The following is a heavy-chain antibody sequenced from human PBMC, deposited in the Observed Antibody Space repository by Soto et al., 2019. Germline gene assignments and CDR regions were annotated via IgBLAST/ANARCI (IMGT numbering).Heavy chain of an antibody. Sequence: SETLSLTCAVSGYSISSGYYWGWIRQPPGKGLEWIGSIYHSGSTYYNPSLKSRVTISVDTSKNQFSLKLSSVTAADTAVYYCARDLGCSGGSCYFYYYYYGMDVWGQGTTVTVSS. V-gene: IGHV4-38-2*02. D-gene: IGHD2-15*01. CDR1: GYSISSGYY. CDR2: IYHSGST. J-gene: IGHJ6*02. CDR3: ARDLGCSGGSCYFYYYYYGMDV.